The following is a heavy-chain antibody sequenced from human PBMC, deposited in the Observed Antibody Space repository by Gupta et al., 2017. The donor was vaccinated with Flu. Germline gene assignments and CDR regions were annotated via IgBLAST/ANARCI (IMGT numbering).Heavy chain of an antibody. J-gene: IGHJ6*02. V-gene: IGHV3-30*18. D-gene: IGHD5-12*01. CDR1: GFTFSSYG. CDR3: AKARVDIASYYYYGMDV. Sequence: QVQLVESGGGVVQPGRSLRLSCAASGFTFSSYGMHWVRQAPGKGLEWVAVISYDGSNKYYADSVKGRFTISRDNSKNTLYLQMNSLRAEDTAVYYCAKARVDIASYYYYGMDVWGQGTTVTVSS. CDR2: ISYDGSNK.